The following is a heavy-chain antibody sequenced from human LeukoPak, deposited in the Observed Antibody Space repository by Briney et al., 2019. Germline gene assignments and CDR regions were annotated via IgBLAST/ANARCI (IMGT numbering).Heavy chain of an antibody. CDR3: AKGDSIAARPHYFDY. Sequence: PGGSLRLSCAASGFTFSSYGMHWVRQAPGKGLEWVSAISGSGGSTYYADSVKGRFTISRDNSKNTLYLQMNSLRAEDTAVYYCAKGDSIAARPHYFDYWGQGTLVTVSS. J-gene: IGHJ4*02. CDR2: ISGSGGST. D-gene: IGHD6-6*01. CDR1: GFTFSSYG. V-gene: IGHV3-23*01.